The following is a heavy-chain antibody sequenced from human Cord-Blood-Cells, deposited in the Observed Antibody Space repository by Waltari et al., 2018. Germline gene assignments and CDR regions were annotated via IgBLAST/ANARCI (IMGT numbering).Heavy chain of an antibody. CDR1: GYTLTELF. CDR2: FDPEDGET. CDR3: ATLSPIVGAFDY. J-gene: IGHJ4*02. D-gene: IGHD1-26*01. Sequence: QVQLVQLVAEVKKPRASVKVFCKVSGYTLTELFMPWVRQAPGKGLEWMGGFDPEDGETIYAHKFQGRVTMTEDTSTDTAYMELSSLRSEDTAVYYCATLSPIVGAFDYWGQGTLVTVSS. V-gene: IGHV1-24*01.